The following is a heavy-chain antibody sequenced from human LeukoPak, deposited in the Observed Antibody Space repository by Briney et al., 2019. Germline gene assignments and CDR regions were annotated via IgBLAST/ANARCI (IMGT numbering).Heavy chain of an antibody. Sequence: ASVKVSCKTSGYTFIKYAMHWVRQAPGQGLEWLGWINPVNGDTRYSQKFEGRVTITRDTSASTGCMELSSLTSEDTAVYYCAREDIVVVVADKGIDYWGQGTLVTVSS. D-gene: IGHD2-15*01. J-gene: IGHJ4*02. V-gene: IGHV1-3*01. CDR2: INPVNGDT. CDR3: AREDIVVVVADKGIDY. CDR1: GYTFIKYA.